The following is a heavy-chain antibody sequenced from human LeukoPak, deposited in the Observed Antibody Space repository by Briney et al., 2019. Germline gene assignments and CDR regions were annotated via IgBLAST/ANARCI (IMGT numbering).Heavy chain of an antibody. D-gene: IGHD5-12*01. CDR2: INAGNGNT. J-gene: IGHJ4*02. CDR3: ARGVATNRYYFDY. CDR1: GYTFTSYA. Sequence: ASMKVSCKASGYTFTSYAMHWVRQAPGQRLEWMGWINAGNGNTKYSQKFQGRVTITRDTSASTAYMELSSLRSEDTAVYSCARGVATNRYYFDYWGQGTLVTVSS. V-gene: IGHV1-3*01.